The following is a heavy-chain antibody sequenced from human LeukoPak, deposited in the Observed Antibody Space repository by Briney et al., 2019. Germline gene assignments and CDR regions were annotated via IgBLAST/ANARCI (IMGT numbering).Heavy chain of an antibody. CDR1: GFTFSSHA. V-gene: IGHV3-23*01. J-gene: IGHJ4*02. CDR3: AKDPYYDTSGYYLYYFDY. CDR2: ISGSGGST. D-gene: IGHD3-22*01. Sequence: GGSLRLSCAASGFTFSSHAMSWVRQAPGNWLEWVSAISGSGGSTYYADSVKGRFTISRDNSKNTLYLQMNSLRAEDTAVYYCAKDPYYDTSGYYLYYFDYWGQGTLVTVSS.